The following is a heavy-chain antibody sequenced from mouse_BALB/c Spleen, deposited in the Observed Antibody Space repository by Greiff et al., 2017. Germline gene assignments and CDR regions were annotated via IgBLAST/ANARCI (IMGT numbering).Heavy chain of an antibody. Sequence: EVKLVESGGGLVKPGGSLKLSCAASGFTFSSYAMSWVRQSPQKRLEWVAEISSGGSYTYYPDTVTGRFTISRDIAKNTLYLQMSSLKSEDTAMYYCTRVITTGWYFDVWGAGTTVTVSS. CDR1: GFTFSSYA. CDR3: TRVITTGWYFDV. D-gene: IGHD2-4*01. J-gene: IGHJ1*01. CDR2: ISSGGSYT. V-gene: IGHV5-9-4*01.